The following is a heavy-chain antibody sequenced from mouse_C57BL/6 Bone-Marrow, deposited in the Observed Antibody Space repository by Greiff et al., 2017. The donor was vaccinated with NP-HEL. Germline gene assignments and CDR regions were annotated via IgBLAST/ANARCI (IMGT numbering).Heavy chain of an antibody. J-gene: IGHJ2*01. CDR3: TRESGYYGSSFDY. Sequence: DVMLVESGEGLVKPGGSLKLSCAASGFTFSSYAMSWVRQTPEQRLEWVAYISSGGDYIYYADTVKGRFTISRDNARNTLYLQMSRLKSEDTAMYYCTRESGYYGSSFDYWGQGTTLTVSS. CDR1: GFTFSSYA. D-gene: IGHD1-1*01. V-gene: IGHV5-9-1*02. CDR2: ISSGGDYI.